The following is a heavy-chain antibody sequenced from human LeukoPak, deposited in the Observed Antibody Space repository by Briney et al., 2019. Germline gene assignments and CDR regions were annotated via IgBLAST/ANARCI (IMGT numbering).Heavy chain of an antibody. CDR3: ARDSSVKSYVTGDFDY. D-gene: IGHD7-27*01. CDR2: ISSSSSYI. J-gene: IGHJ4*02. CDR1: GFAFSSYS. V-gene: IGHV3-21*01. Sequence: PGGSLRLSCAASGFAFSSYSMNWVRQAPGKGLEWVSSISSSSSYIYYADSVKGRFTISRDNAKNSLYLQMNSLRAEDTAVYYCARDSSVKSYVTGDFDYWGQGTLVTVSS.